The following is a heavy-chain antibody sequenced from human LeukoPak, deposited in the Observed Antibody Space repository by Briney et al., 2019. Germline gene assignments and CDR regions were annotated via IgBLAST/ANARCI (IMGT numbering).Heavy chain of an antibody. CDR2: IISAFGPA. CDR3: ARGVVPAAITSWFDP. D-gene: IGHD2-2*01. CDR1: GGTFSNHV. V-gene: IGHV1-69*13. J-gene: IGHJ5*02. Sequence: SVKVSCKASGGTFSNHVMTWVRQAPGQGLEWMGGIISAFGPANYAQKFQGRVTITVDESINTAYMELSSLRSEDTAVYYCARGVVPAAITSWFDPWGQGTLVTVSS.